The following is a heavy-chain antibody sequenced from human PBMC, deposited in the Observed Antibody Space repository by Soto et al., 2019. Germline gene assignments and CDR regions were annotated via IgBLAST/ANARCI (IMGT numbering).Heavy chain of an antibody. V-gene: IGHV4-59*01. D-gene: IGHD2-21*02. CDR2: VYYSGGA. CDR1: GGSISGYY. Sequence: SETLSLTCTVSGGSISGYYWSWIRQPPGKGLEWIGNVYYSGGAKYNPSVKRLVSIYVDTSKNQFSLNLSSLTAADTAVYYCTRDGDGRMTTNPYYYFGMDVWGPGITVTVS. J-gene: IGHJ6*02. CDR3: TRDGDGRMTTNPYYYFGMDV.